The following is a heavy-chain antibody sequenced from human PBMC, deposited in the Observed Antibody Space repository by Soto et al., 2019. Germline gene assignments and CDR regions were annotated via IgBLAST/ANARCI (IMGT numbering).Heavy chain of an antibody. V-gene: IGHV4-4*07. J-gene: IGHJ5*01. CDR2: LNTYGNT. CDR1: GGSMSSYL. CDR3: GRERGETWDYEAS. D-gene: IGHD1-7*01. Sequence: QVQLQESGPGLVRPSETLSLTCTVYGGSMSSYLWSWIRQPAGKGLEWLGRLNTYGNTHYNTSLKSRVTVSVDTSRNEFFLTLRSVTAADSAVYHCGRERGETWDYEASWGHGTPVTVSS.